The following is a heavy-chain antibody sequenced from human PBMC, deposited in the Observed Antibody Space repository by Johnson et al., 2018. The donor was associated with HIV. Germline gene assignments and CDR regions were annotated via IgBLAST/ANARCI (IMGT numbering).Heavy chain of an antibody. Sequence: QMLLVESGGGLVKPGGSLRLSCAASGFTFSDYYMSWIRQAPGKGLAWVSYISSSGSTIYYADSVKGRFTISRDNSKNSLYLQMNSLRAEDTAVYYCAREAGGPVVPITMVRGPYPGYAFDIWGQGTMVTVSS. J-gene: IGHJ3*02. CDR3: AREAGGPVVPITMVRGPYPGYAFDI. CDR2: ISSSGSTI. V-gene: IGHV3-11*04. D-gene: IGHD3-10*01. CDR1: GFTFSDYY.